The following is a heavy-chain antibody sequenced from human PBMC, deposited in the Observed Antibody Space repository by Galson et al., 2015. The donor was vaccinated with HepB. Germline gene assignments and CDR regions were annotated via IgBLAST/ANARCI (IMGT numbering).Heavy chain of an antibody. Sequence: CKASGGTFSSYAISWVRRAPGQGLEWMGGIIPMFGTANYAQKFQGRVTITADEYMSTVYMELSSLRSEDTAVYYCARVGRGDAFDIWGQGTMVTVSS. V-gene: IGHV1-69*01. CDR2: IIPMFGTA. J-gene: IGHJ3*02. CDR3: ARVGRGDAFDI. D-gene: IGHD1-26*01. CDR1: GGTFSSYA.